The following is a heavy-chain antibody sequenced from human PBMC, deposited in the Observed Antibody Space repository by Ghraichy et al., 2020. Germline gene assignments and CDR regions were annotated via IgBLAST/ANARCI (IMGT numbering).Heavy chain of an antibody. CDR1: GFTFSTYS. D-gene: IGHD2-8*02. V-gene: IGHV3-48*02. CDR2: IRSSSATI. Sequence: GGSLRLSCAASGFTFSTYSMNWVRQAPGKGLEWVSYIRSSSATIYYADSVKGRFTVSRDNAKNSLYLQMNSLRDDDTAVYYCAREYVHVVDNWGQGSLVTVSS. J-gene: IGHJ4*02. CDR3: AREYVHVVDN.